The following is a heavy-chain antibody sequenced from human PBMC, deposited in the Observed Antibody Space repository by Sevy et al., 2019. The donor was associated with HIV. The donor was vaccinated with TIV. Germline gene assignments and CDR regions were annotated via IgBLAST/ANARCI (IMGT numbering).Heavy chain of an antibody. J-gene: IGHJ4*02. D-gene: IGHD3-10*01. CDR2: ISYDGSNK. CDR3: AKDGLLLLWFGELLYFDY. Sequence: GGSLRLSCAASGFTFSSYGMHWVRQAPGKGLGWVAVISYDGSNKYYADSVKGRFTISRDNSKNTLYLQMNSLRAEDTAVYYCAKDGLLLLWFGELLYFDYWGQGTLVTVSS. CDR1: GFTFSSYG. V-gene: IGHV3-30*18.